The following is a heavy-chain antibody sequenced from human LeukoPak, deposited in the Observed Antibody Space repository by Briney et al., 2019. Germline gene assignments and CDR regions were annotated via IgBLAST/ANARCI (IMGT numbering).Heavy chain of an antibody. V-gene: IGHV3-30-3*01. D-gene: IGHD6-19*01. CDR1: GFTFSSYA. CDR2: ISYDGSNK. Sequence: GGSLRLSCAASGFTFSSYAMHWVRQAPGKGLEWVAVISYDGSNKYYADSVKGRFTISRDNAKNSLYLQMNSLRAEDTAVYYCAREASDSSGWYNWFDPWGQGTQVTVSS. J-gene: IGHJ5*02. CDR3: AREASDSSGWYNWFDP.